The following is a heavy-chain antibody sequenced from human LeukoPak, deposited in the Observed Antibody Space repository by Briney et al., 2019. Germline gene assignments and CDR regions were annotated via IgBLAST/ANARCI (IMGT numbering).Heavy chain of an antibody. CDR2: IRSKANSYAT. CDR1: GLTFSGSA. CDR3: TSPGYCSSTSCYTFDY. J-gene: IGHJ4*02. V-gene: IGHV3-73*01. Sequence: GGSLKLSCAASGLTFSGSAMHWVRQASGKGLEWVGRIRSKANSYATAYAASVKGRFTISRDDSKNTAYLQMNSLKTEDTAVYYCTSPGYCSSTSCYTFDYWGQGTLVTVSS. D-gene: IGHD2-2*01.